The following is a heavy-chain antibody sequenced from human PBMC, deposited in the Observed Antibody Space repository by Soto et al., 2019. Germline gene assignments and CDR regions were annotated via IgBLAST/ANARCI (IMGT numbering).Heavy chain of an antibody. J-gene: IGHJ5*02. CDR3: VRERPRQKNWFDP. V-gene: IGHV1-2*02. CDR1: GYTFTGYY. CDR2: INPNSGGT. Sequence: ASVKVSCKASGYTFTGYYMHWVRQAPGQGLEWMGWINPNSGGTNYAQKFQGRVTMTRDTSISTAYMELSRLRSDDTAVYYCVRERPRQKNWFDPWGQGTLVTVSS.